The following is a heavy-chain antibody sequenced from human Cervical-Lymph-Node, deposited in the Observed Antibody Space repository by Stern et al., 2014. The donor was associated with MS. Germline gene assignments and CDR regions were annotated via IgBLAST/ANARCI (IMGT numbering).Heavy chain of an antibody. D-gene: IGHD6-13*01. CDR3: ARDKAAAGIGLDY. CDR2: IIPIFGTA. CDR1: GGTFSSYA. Sequence: VQLEESGAEVKKPGSSVKVSCKASGGTFSSYAISWVRQAPGQGLEWMGGIIPIFGTANYAQKFQGRVTFTADESTSTAYMELSSLRSEDTAVYYCARDKAAAGIGLDYWGQGTLVTVSS. J-gene: IGHJ4*02. V-gene: IGHV1-69*01.